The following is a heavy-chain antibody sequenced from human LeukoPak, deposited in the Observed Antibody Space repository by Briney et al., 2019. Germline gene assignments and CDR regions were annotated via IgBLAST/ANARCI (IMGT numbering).Heavy chain of an antibody. Sequence: PGGSLRLSCAASGFTFSNYAMNWVRQAPGKGLEWVSSITTSSSYIYYADSLKGRFTISRDNAKKSLYLQMNSLRAEDTAVYYCARDGGYSYGYGPTHFDYWGQGTLVTVSS. J-gene: IGHJ4*02. CDR3: ARDGGYSYGYGPTHFDY. CDR2: ITTSSSYI. CDR1: GFTFSNYA. V-gene: IGHV3-21*01. D-gene: IGHD5-18*01.